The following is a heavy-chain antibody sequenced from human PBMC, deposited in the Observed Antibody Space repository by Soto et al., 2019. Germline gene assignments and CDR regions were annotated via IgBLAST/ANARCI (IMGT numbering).Heavy chain of an antibody. J-gene: IGHJ4*02. CDR1: GDSVSSNSAA. CDR2: TYYRSKWYN. CDR3: ARLSHQATPF. V-gene: IGHV6-1*01. D-gene: IGHD2-2*01. Sequence: PSQTLSLTCAISGDSVSSNSAAWSWIRQSPSRGLEWLGRTYYRSKWYNDYAVSVKGRITINPDTSKNHFSLQLNSVTLEDTALYYCARLSHQATPFWGQGTLVTVSS.